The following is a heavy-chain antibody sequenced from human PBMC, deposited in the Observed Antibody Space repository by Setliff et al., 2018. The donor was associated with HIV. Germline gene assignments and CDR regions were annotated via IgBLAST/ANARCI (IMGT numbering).Heavy chain of an antibody. J-gene: IGHJ6*03. CDR1: GGTFSSYT. D-gene: IGHD3-16*01. Sequence: SVKVSCKASGGTFSSYTINWVRQAPGQGLEWMGRSIPILGIGNDEQAQKFKGRVTFTADKSTSTVYMELSSLRSEDTAVYYCARCGAGEWHLYMDVWGKGAAVTVSS. CDR3: ARCGAGEWHLYMDV. V-gene: IGHV1-69*02. CDR2: SIPILGIG.